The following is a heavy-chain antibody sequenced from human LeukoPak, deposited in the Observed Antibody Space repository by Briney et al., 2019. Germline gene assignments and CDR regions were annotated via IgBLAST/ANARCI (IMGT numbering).Heavy chain of an antibody. CDR3: AKDHDLVVLITLDY. Sequence: GGSLRLSCAAPGFTFSSYAMSWVRQAPGKGLEWVSGISGSGVNTYYADSVKGRFTISRDNSKNTLYLQMNSLRAEDTAVYYCAKDHDLVVLITLDYWGQGTLVTVSS. CDR2: ISGSGVNT. J-gene: IGHJ4*02. D-gene: IGHD3-22*01. V-gene: IGHV3-23*01. CDR1: GFTFSSYA.